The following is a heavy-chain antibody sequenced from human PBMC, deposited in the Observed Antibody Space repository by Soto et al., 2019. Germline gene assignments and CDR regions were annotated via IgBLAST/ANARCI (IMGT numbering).Heavy chain of an antibody. D-gene: IGHD1-7*01. CDR2: IIPIFGTA. CDR1: GGTFSSYA. J-gene: IGHJ5*02. V-gene: IGHV1-69*01. CDR3: ASYSGTGTTGWIWFDP. Sequence: QVQLVQSGAEVKKPGSSVKVSCKASGGTFSSYAISWVRQAPGQGLEWMGGIIPIFGTANYAQKFQGRVTITADESTSKAYMELRRLRSEDTAVYYCASYSGTGTTGWIWFDPWGQGSLVTVAS.